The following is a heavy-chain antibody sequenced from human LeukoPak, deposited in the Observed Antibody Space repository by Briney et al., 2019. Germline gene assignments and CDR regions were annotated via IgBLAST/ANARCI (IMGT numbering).Heavy chain of an antibody. J-gene: IGHJ4*02. V-gene: IGHV4-34*01. CDR1: GGSFSGYY. D-gene: IGHD1-26*01. Sequence: SETLSLTCAVYGGSFSGYYWSWIRQPPGKGLEWIGEINYSGSTNYNPSLKSRVTISVDTSKNQFSLKLSSVTAADTAVYYCARGFRRSIVGATSRFDYWGQGTLVTVSS. CDR3: ARGFRRSIVGATSRFDY. CDR2: INYSGST.